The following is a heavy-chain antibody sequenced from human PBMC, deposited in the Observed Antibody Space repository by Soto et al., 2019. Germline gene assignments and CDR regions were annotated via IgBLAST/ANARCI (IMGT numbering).Heavy chain of an antibody. CDR2: IYYSGST. J-gene: IGHJ6*03. CDR3: ARGVLRFLEWTHYYYMDV. CDR1: GGSISSYY. Sequence: PSETLSLTCTVSGGSISSYYWSWNRQPPGKGLEWIGYIYYSGSTNYNPSLKSRVTISVDTSKNQFSLKLSSVTAADTAVYYCARGVLRFLEWTHYYYMDVWGKGTTVTVS. D-gene: IGHD3-3*01. V-gene: IGHV4-59*01.